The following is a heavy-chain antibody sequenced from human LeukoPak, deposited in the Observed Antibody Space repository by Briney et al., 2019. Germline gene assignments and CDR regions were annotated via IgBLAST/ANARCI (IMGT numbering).Heavy chain of an antibody. CDR3: ARDRPGDGYSEY. V-gene: IGHV3-66*01. CDR1: GFTVSSND. D-gene: IGHD3-10*01. J-gene: IGHJ4*02. Sequence: GGSLRLSCAASGFTVSSNDMTWVRQTPGKGLEWVSILYSAGNAYYADSVKGRFTISRDNSKNTLYLQMNGLRAEDTAVFYCARDRPGDGYSEYWGQGTLVTVSS. CDR2: LYSAGNA.